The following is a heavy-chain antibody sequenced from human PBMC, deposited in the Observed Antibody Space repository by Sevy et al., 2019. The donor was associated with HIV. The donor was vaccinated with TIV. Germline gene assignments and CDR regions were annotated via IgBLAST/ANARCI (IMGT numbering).Heavy chain of an antibody. CDR2: IYYSGST. CDR1: GGSISSYY. J-gene: IGHJ4*02. CDR3: ARSMAQGAAFDY. Sequence: SETLSLTCTVSGGSISSYYWSWIRQPPGKGLEWIGYIYYSGSTNYNPSLKSRVTISVDTSKNQFSLKLSSVTAADTAMYYCARSMAQGAAFDYWGQGTLVTVSS. V-gene: IGHV4-59*01. D-gene: IGHD3-10*01.